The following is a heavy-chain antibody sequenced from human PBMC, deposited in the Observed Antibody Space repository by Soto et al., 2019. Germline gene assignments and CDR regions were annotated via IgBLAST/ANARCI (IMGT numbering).Heavy chain of an antibody. CDR3: ARVKSRRENPSIAAAGTHWFDP. J-gene: IGHJ5*02. Sequence: SETLSLTCTVSGSSISSYYWSWIRQPPGKGLEWIGYIYYSGSTNYNPSLKSRVTISGDTSKNQFSLKLSSVTAADTAVYYCARVKSRRENPSIAAAGTHWFDPWGQGTLVTVSS. V-gene: IGHV4-59*01. CDR2: IYYSGST. D-gene: IGHD6-13*01. CDR1: GSSISSYY.